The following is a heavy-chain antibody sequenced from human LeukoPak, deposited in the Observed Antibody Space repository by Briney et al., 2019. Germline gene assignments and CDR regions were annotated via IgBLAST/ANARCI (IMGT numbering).Heavy chain of an antibody. Sequence: SETLSLTCTVSGGSISSYYWSWLRQPPGKRLEWIGYIYYSGSTNYNPSLKSRVTISVDTSKNQFSLKLSSVTAADTAVYYCAREGSIAVAGTVWGQGTLVTVSS. V-gene: IGHV4-59*01. CDR3: AREGSIAVAGTV. CDR2: IYYSGST. D-gene: IGHD6-19*01. J-gene: IGHJ4*02. CDR1: GGSISSYY.